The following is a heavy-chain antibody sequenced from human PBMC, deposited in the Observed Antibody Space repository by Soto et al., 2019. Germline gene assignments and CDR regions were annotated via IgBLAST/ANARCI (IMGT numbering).Heavy chain of an antibody. Sequence: GGSLRLSCAASGFTFSSYSMNWVRQAPGKGLEWVSSISSSSSYIYYADSVKGRFTISRDSAKNSLYLQMNSLRAEDTAVYYCARDWADYDAFDIWGQGTMVTVSS. J-gene: IGHJ3*02. CDR1: GFTFSSYS. CDR3: ARDWADYDAFDI. CDR2: ISSSSSYI. D-gene: IGHD3-16*01. V-gene: IGHV3-21*01.